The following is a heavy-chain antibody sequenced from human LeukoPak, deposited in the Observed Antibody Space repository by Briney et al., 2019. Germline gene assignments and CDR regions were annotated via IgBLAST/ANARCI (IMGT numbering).Heavy chain of an antibody. CDR2: INPNSGGT. J-gene: IGHJ5*02. CDR3: ARVGYCSSTSCYLGWFDP. D-gene: IGHD2-2*01. V-gene: IGHV1-2*02. CDR1: GYTFTGYY. Sequence: ASVKVSCKASGYTFTGYYMHWVRQAPGQGLEWIGWINPNSGGTNYAQKFQGRVTMTRDTSISTAYMELSRLRSDDTAVYYCARVGYCSSTSCYLGWFDPWGQGTLVTVSS.